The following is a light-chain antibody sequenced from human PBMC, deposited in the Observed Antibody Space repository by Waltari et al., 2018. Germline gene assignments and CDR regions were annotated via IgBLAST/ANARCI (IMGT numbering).Light chain of an antibody. CDR1: QSLLHSNGYNY. V-gene: IGKV2-28*01. Sequence: DIVMTQSPLSLPVTPGEPASISCRSSQSLLHSNGYNYLDWYLQKPGQSPQLLIYLGSNRASGVPDRFSSSESGTDFTLKISRVEAEDVGVYYCMQALQIPWTFGQGTKVEIK. J-gene: IGKJ1*01. CDR3: MQALQIPWT. CDR2: LGS.